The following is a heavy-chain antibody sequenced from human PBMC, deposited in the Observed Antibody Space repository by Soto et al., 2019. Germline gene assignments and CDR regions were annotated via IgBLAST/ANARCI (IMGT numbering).Heavy chain of an antibody. Sequence: QVQLVQSGAEVKKPGSSVKVSCKTSGVSFNNNGIGWVRQAPGHGLEWMGGVSPPFRTSNYARKLQGRISITADASTRNINMKLRRLRSDDQAQSCVSRVLDYGSGSYSTYGMDVQGGGTTVTVS. V-gene: IGHV1-69*01. D-gene: IGHD3-10*01. CDR2: VSPPFRTS. CDR3: SRVLDYGSGSYSTYGMDV. CDR1: GVSFNNNG. J-gene: IGHJ6*02.